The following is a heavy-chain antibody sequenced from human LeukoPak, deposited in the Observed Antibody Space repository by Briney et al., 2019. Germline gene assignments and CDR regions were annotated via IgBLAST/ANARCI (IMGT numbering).Heavy chain of an antibody. CDR1: GYTFTGYY. Sequence: ASVKVSCKASGYTFTGYYMHWVRQAPGQGLEWMGWISGYNGKTNYAQKFQGRVTMTTDTSTTTAYLELRSLRSEDTAVYYCARGPIRLWGIETSDAFDIWGQGTMVTVSS. CDR2: ISGYNGKT. J-gene: IGHJ3*02. V-gene: IGHV1-18*04. CDR3: ARGPIRLWGIETSDAFDI. D-gene: IGHD7-27*01.